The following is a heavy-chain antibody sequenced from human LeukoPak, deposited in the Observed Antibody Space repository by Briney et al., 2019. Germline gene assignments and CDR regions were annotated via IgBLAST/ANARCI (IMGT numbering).Heavy chain of an antibody. CDR2: IRSDGSDT. D-gene: IGHD3-22*01. J-gene: IGHJ4*02. CDR3: AKHDSSSDF. V-gene: IGHV3-30*02. CDR1: GFIFSSYG. Sequence: PGGSLRLSCAASGFIFSSYGMHWVRQPPGKGLEWVAFIRSDGSDTYSAASVKGRFTTSRDNSKNTLWLQMNSLRAEDTAVYYCAKHDSSSDFWGQGTLVTVSS.